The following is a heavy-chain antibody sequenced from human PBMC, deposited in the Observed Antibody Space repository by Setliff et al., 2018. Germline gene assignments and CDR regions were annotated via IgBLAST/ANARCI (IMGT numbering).Heavy chain of an antibody. CDR3: AVYNTGSSKDHY. V-gene: IGHV4-59*01. CDR1: GGSINSYY. D-gene: IGHD2-8*02. CDR2: IYYSGST. Sequence: ASETLSLTCIVSGGSINSYYWNWVRQPPGKGLEWIGSIYYSGSTNYNPSLKSRVTISVDTSKNQFSLKLSSVTAADTAVYYCAVYNTGSSKDHYWGQGTPVTVSS. J-gene: IGHJ4*02.